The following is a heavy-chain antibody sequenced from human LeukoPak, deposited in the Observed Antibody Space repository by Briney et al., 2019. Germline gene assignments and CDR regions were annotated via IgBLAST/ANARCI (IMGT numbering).Heavy chain of an antibody. Sequence: PSETLSLTCTVSGASITNYYWSWVRQPPGKALEWIGYIYFTGTTNYNPSLKSRVTISVDTSKNQFSLKLSSVTAADTAVYYCARPSTGSDAFDIWGQGTMVTVSS. J-gene: IGHJ3*02. CDR1: GASITNYY. CDR3: ARPSTGSDAFDI. V-gene: IGHV4-59*08. D-gene: IGHD1-14*01. CDR2: IYFTGTT.